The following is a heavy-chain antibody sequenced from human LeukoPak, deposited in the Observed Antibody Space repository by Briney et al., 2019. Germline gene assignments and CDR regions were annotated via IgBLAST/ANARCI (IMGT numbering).Heavy chain of an antibody. V-gene: IGHV3-21*01. J-gene: IGHJ4*02. CDR1: GFTFSSYS. D-gene: IGHD3-10*01. Sequence: GGSLRLSCAASGFTFSSYSMNWVRQAPGKGLEWGSSISSSSSYIYYADSVKGRFTISRDNAKNSLYLQMNSLRSEDTAVYYCAREGYFGELLNWGQGTLVTVSS. CDR2: ISSSSSYI. CDR3: AREGYFGELLN.